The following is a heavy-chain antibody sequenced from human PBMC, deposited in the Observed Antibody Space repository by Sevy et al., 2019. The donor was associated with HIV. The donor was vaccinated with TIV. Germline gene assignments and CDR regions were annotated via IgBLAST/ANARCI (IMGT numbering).Heavy chain of an antibody. J-gene: IGHJ6*02. CDR3: ARDKGIAAAIYYYYGMDV. D-gene: IGHD6-13*01. V-gene: IGHV3-30*04. CDR1: GFTFSSYA. CDR2: ISYDGSNK. Sequence: GGSLRLSCAASGFTFSSYAMHWVRQAPGKGLEWVAVISYDGSNKYYADSVKGRFTISRDNSKNTLSLQMNSLRAEDTAVYYCARDKGIAAAIYYYYGMDVWGQGTTVTVSS.